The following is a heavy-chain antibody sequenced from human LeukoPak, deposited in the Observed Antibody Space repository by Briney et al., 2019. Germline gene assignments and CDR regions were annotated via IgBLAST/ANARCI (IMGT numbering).Heavy chain of an antibody. CDR2: ISNSCSST. Sequence: GGSLRLSCAASGFTFSSYAMSWGRQAPGKGLEWVSVISNSCSSTYYVHSVKGRFTISRENSKDTLYLQMNSLRAEDTAVYYCAKAKAGYSFDYWGQGTLVTVSS. CDR1: GFTFSSYA. CDR3: AKAKAGYSFDY. J-gene: IGHJ4*02. V-gene: IGHV3-23*01. D-gene: IGHD1-1*01.